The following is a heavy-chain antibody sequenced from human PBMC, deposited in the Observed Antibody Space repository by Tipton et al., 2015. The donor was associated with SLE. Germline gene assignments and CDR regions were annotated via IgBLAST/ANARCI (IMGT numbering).Heavy chain of an antibody. CDR3: ARHDYNDYYLDY. CDR2: ISHTGST. J-gene: IGHJ4*02. Sequence: TLSLTCAVYGGSFSGYYWSWIRQPPGKGLEWIGEISHTGSTNYNPSLQSRVTISVDTSNNQFSLNLGSVTAADTAVYYCARHDYNDYYLDYWGQGTLVTVSS. CDR1: GGSFSGYY. D-gene: IGHD4-11*01. V-gene: IGHV4-34*01.